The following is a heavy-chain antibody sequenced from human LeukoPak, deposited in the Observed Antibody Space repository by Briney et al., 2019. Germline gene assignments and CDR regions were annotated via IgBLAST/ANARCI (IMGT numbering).Heavy chain of an antibody. CDR2: IYPDHSDT. Sequence: PGESLKISCKGSGNSFASYWIGWVRQMPGKVLEWMGIIYPDHSDTRYSPSFQGQVTITADKSISTAYLQWNNLKASDTAMYYCARRIAGSGSDYWGQGTLVTVSS. J-gene: IGHJ4*02. CDR3: ARRIAGSGSDY. D-gene: IGHD6-13*01. V-gene: IGHV5-51*01. CDR1: GNSFASYW.